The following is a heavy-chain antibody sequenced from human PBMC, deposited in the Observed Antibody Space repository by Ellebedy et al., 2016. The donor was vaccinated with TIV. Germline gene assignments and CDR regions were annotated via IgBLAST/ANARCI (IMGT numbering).Heavy chain of an antibody. Sequence: PGGSLRLSCAATGFIFHFYALTWVRQAPGKGLEWVSAISGSGDKTYYADSVKGRFTISRDNSKNTLYLQMYSLRDEDTAVYFCARDGVSSSSKMVYWGQGTLVTVSS. J-gene: IGHJ4*02. CDR1: GFIFHFYA. CDR2: ISGSGDKT. V-gene: IGHV3-23*01. CDR3: ARDGVSSSSKMVY. D-gene: IGHD6-6*01.